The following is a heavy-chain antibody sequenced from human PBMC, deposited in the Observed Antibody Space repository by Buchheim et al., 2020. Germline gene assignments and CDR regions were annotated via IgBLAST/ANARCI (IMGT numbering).Heavy chain of an antibody. Sequence: QVQLVQSGAEVKKPGASVKVSCKASGYTFTSYDINWVRQDTGQGLEWMGWMNPNSGNTGYAQKFQGRVTMTRNTSISTAYMELSSLRSEDTAVYYCARGPTYYDILTGYFIYYYYGMDVWGQGTT. J-gene: IGHJ6*02. CDR2: MNPNSGNT. CDR1: GYTFTSYD. V-gene: IGHV1-8*01. CDR3: ARGPTYYDILTGYFIYYYYGMDV. D-gene: IGHD3-9*01.